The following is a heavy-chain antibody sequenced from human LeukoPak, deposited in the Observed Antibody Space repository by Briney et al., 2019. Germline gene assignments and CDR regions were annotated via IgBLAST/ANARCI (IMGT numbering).Heavy chain of an antibody. Sequence: ASVKVSCKASGYTFTGYYMHWVRQAPGQGLEWMGWINPNSGGTNYAQKFQGRVTMTRDTSISTAYMELSRLRSDDTAVYYCVRVGGRGKSFDYWGQGTLVTVSS. CDR2: INPNSGGT. CDR1: GYTFTGYY. CDR3: VRVGGRGKSFDY. D-gene: IGHD3-16*01. V-gene: IGHV1-2*02. J-gene: IGHJ4*02.